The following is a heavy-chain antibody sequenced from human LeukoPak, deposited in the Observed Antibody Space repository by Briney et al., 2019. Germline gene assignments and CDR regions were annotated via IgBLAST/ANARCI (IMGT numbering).Heavy chain of an antibody. Sequence: ASVKVSCKASGYTFTSYDINWVRQATGQGLEWMGWMNPISGNTGYAQKFQGRVTMTRNTSISTAYMELSSLRSEDTAVYYCARIYYDILTGYRRFDPWGQGTLVTVSS. J-gene: IGHJ5*02. V-gene: IGHV1-8*01. CDR3: ARIYYDILTGYRRFDP. CDR1: GYTFTSYD. D-gene: IGHD3-9*01. CDR2: MNPISGNT.